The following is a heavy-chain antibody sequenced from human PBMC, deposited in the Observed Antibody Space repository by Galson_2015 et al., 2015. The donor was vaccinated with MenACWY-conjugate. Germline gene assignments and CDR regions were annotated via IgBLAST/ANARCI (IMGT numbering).Heavy chain of an antibody. J-gene: IGHJ4*02. CDR2: IYPGDSDT. Sequence: QSGAEVIKPGESLKISCKGSGYSFTSYWIGWVRQMPGKGLEWMGIIYPGDSDTRYSPSFQGQVTISADKSISTAYLQWSSLKASDTAMYYCATKVEMATIIPYYFDYWGQGTLVTVSS. V-gene: IGHV5-51*01. CDR3: ATKVEMATIIPYYFDY. D-gene: IGHD5-24*01. CDR1: GYSFTSYW.